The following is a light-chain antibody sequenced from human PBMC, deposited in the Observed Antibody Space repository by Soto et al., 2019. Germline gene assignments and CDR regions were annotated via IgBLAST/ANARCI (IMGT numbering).Light chain of an antibody. J-gene: IGKJ2*01. CDR2: EAS. V-gene: IGKV1-5*03. CDR3: QQYNDSFPFT. Sequence: DIQMTQSPSTLSASVGDRVTITYRASQSISSWLAWYQQKPGAAPKLLIYEASTLESGVPSRFSGSRSGTEFTLTVSSLQPDDFATYYCQQYNDSFPFTFGQGTKLEI. CDR1: QSISSW.